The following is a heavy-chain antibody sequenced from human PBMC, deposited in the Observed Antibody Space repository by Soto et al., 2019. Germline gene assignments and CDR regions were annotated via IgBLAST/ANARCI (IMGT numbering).Heavy chain of an antibody. CDR3: ARSPGYSYGDY. CDR2: INAGNGNT. Sequence: ASVKVSCKSSGYTFTSYAIHCVRQAPGQRLEWMGWINAGNGNTKCSQKFQGRVTITRDTSASTAYMELSSLRSEDTAVYYCARSPGYSYGDYWGQGTLVTVSS. D-gene: IGHD5-18*01. J-gene: IGHJ4*02. V-gene: IGHV1-3*01. CDR1: GYTFTSYA.